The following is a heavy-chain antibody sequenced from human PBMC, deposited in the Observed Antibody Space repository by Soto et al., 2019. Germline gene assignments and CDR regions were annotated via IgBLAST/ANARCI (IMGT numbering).Heavy chain of an antibody. Sequence: ASVKVSCKASGYTFTSYYMHWARQAPGQGLEWMGIINPSGGSTSYAQKFQGRVTMTRDTSTSTVYMELSSLRSEDTAVYYCARDPNGSWNYFDFDYWGQGTLVTVSS. CDR2: INPSGGST. CDR3: ARDPNGSWNYFDFDY. V-gene: IGHV1-46*03. J-gene: IGHJ4*02. D-gene: IGHD1-7*01. CDR1: GYTFTSYY.